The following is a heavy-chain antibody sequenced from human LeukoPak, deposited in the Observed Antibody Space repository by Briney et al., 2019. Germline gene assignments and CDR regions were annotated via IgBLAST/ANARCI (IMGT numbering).Heavy chain of an antibody. V-gene: IGHV7-4-1*02. CDR3: ARAAPRRMGYSSSWYDLWHFDY. CDR2: INTNTGNP. J-gene: IGHJ4*02. CDR1: GYTFTSYY. D-gene: IGHD6-13*01. Sequence: GASVKVSCKASGYTFTSYYMHWVRQAPGQGLEWMGWINTNTGNPTYAQGFTGRFVFSLDTSVSTAYLQISSLKAEDTAVYYCARAAPRRMGYSSSWYDLWHFDYWGQGTLVTVSS.